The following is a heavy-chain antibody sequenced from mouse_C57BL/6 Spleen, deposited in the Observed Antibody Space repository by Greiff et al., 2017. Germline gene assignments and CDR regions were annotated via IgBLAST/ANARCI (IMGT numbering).Heavy chain of an antibody. CDR3: TTGVTTAYFGY. CDR1: GFNINDDY. CDR2: IDPENGDT. Sequence: VQLQQSGAELVRPGASVKLSCTASGFNINDDYMHWVKQRPEQGLEWIGWIDPENGDTEYASKFQGKATITADTSSNTAYLQLSSLTAEDTAVYDCTTGVTTAYFGYWGQGTTLTVSS. J-gene: IGHJ2*01. V-gene: IGHV14-4*01. D-gene: IGHD1-2*01.